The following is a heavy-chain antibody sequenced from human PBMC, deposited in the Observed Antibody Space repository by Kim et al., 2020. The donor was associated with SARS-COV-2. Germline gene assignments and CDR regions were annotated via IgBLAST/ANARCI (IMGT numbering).Heavy chain of an antibody. J-gene: IGHJ4*02. V-gene: IGHV3-7*03. CDR2: IKQDGSEK. D-gene: IGHD6-19*01. CDR1: GFTFSSYW. CDR3: ARVGGAVAGTGFDY. Sequence: GGSLRLSCAASGFTFSSYWMSWVRQAPGKGLEWVANIKQDGSEKYYVDSVKGRFTISRDNAKNSLYLQMNSLRAEDTAVYYCARVGGAVAGTGFDYWGQGTLVTGSS.